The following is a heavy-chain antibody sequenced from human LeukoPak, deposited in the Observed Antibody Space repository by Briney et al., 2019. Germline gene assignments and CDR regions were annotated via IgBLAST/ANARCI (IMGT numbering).Heavy chain of an antibody. Sequence: GGSLRLSCAASRFIFSNYWMSWVRQAPGKGLEWVANIKQDGSDKYYVDSVKGRFTISRDNAKNSLYLQMNSLRAEDTAVYYCARFSEGHSSSWHPYYFDYWGQGTLVTVSS. CDR1: RFIFSNYW. CDR2: IKQDGSDK. D-gene: IGHD6-13*01. J-gene: IGHJ4*02. CDR3: ARFSEGHSSSWHPYYFDY. V-gene: IGHV3-7*03.